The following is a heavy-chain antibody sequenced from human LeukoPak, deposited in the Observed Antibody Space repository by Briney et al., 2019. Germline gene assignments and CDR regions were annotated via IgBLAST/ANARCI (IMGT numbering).Heavy chain of an antibody. CDR3: ARLDPTSGWYSWFDP. D-gene: IGHD6-19*01. Sequence: SETLSLTCAVYGGSFSGYYWSWIRQPPGKGLEWIGEINHSGSTNYNPSLKSRVTISVDTSKNQSSLKLSSVTAADTAVYYCARLDPTSGWYSWFDPWGQGTLVTVSS. CDR1: GGSFSGYY. CDR2: INHSGST. V-gene: IGHV4-34*01. J-gene: IGHJ5*02.